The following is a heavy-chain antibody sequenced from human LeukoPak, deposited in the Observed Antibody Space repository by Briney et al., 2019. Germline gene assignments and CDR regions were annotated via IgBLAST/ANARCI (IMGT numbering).Heavy chain of an antibody. CDR3: ARGGPLGDTNRFDF. CDR2: LAYDGTNE. D-gene: IGHD3-10*01. V-gene: IGHV3-30*03. CDR1: GFTFSSYW. Sequence: GGSLRLSCAASGFTFSSYWMHWVRQAPGKGLEWVALLAYDGTNEYYAHSVKGRFTISRDNSNNTVSLQMNSLRLDDTAVYYCARGGPLGDTNRFDFWGQGTLVTVSS. J-gene: IGHJ4*02.